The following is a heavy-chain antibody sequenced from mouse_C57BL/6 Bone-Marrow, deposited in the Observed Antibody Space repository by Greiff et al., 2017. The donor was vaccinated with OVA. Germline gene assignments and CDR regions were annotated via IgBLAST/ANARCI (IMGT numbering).Heavy chain of an antibody. D-gene: IGHD5-1-1*01. V-gene: IGHV1-31*01. CDR2: IYPYNGVS. CDR1: GYSFTGYY. CDR3: ARSSYQAWFAY. J-gene: IGHJ3*01. Sequence: EVKVEESGPELVKPGASVKISCKASGYSFTGYYMHWVKQSHGNILDWIGYIYPYNGVSSYNQKFKGKATLTVDKSSSTAYMELRSLTSEDSAVYYCARSSYQAWFAYWGQGTLVTVSA.